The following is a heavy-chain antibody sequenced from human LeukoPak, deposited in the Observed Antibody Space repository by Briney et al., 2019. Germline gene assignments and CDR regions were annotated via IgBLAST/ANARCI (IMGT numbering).Heavy chain of an antibody. CDR1: GGTFSSYA. Sequence: ASVKVSCKASGGTFSSYAIIWVRQAPGQGLEWMGGIIPIFGTANYAQKFQGRVTITTDESTSTAYMELSSLRSEDTAVYYCARGSGNYPNWFDPWGQGTLVTVSS. D-gene: IGHD1-7*01. J-gene: IGHJ5*02. CDR2: IIPIFGTA. CDR3: ARGSGNYPNWFDP. V-gene: IGHV1-69*05.